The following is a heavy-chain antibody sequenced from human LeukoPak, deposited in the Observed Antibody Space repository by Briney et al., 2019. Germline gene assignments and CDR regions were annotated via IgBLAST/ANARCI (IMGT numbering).Heavy chain of an antibody. CDR1: GFTFSDHY. CDR3: ASAGGGYYYYY. D-gene: IGHD3-22*01. V-gene: IGHV3-72*01. Sequence: GGSLRLSCAASGFTFSDHYMDWVRQAPGKGLKWVGRTRNKANSYTTEYAASVKGRFTISRDNSNNSLYLQMNSLETEDTAVYYCASAGGGYYYYYWGQGTLVTVSS. CDR2: TRNKANSYTT. J-gene: IGHJ4*02.